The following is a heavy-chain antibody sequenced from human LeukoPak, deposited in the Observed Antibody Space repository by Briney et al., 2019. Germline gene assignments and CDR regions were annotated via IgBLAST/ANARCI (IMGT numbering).Heavy chain of an antibody. V-gene: IGHV3-7*01. J-gene: IGHJ5*02. CDR2: IKHDGSEN. CDR3: ARIYYDSWSGYSWFDP. CDR1: GLTFSSDW. Sequence: PGGSLRLSCLASGLTFSSDWMTWVRQAPGKGLEWLASIKHDGSENYLVDSVKGRFTISRDNAQSSLFLQMNSLRVDDTAVYHCARIYYDSWSGYSWFDPWGQGILVTVSS. D-gene: IGHD3-3*01.